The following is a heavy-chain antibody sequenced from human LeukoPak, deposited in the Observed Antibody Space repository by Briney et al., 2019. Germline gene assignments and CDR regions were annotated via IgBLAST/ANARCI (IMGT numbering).Heavy chain of an antibody. CDR2: ISGSGDST. D-gene: IGHD5-24*01. CDR1: GFTFSNYA. V-gene: IGHV3-23*01. CDR3: AKSTRAIMAMMDV. Sequence: GSLRLSCAASGFTFSNYAMRWVRQAPGKGLEWVSGISGSGDSTYYADSVEGRFTISRDNAKNSLFLQMNSLRAEDTAVYFCAKSTRAIMAMMDVWAKGPRSPSP. J-gene: IGHJ6*03.